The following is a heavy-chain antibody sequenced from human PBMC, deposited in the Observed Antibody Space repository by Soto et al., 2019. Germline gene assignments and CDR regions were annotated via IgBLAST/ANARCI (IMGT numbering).Heavy chain of an antibody. D-gene: IGHD3-9*01. Sequence: DVQLVESGGGLVQPGRSLRLSCAASGFTFDDYAMHWVRQAPGKGLEWVSGISWNSGSIGYADSVKGRFTISRDNAKNSLYLQMNSLRAEDTALYYCAKEGRDYDILTGHFDYWGQGTLVTVSS. J-gene: IGHJ4*02. CDR2: ISWNSGSI. V-gene: IGHV3-9*01. CDR1: GFTFDDYA. CDR3: AKEGRDYDILTGHFDY.